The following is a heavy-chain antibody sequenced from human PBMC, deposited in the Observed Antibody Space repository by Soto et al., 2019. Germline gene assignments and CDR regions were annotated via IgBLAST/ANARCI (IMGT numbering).Heavy chain of an antibody. CDR3: AKRRVAGWHVDY. CDR1: GFTFRSYA. Sequence: DVPLLESGGGLVQPEGYLRLSCAASGFTFRSYAMGWVRQGPGKGLEWVAVVSIGGSTHYADSVRGRFTISRDNSKNTLSLQMNSLTAEDTAVYFCAKRRVAGWHVDYWGQGDLVTVSS. V-gene: IGHV3-23*01. J-gene: IGHJ4*02. CDR2: VSIGGST.